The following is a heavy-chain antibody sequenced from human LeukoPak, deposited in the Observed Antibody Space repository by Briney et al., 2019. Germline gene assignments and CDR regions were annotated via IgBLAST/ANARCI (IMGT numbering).Heavy chain of an antibody. CDR2: IYYTGST. CDR3: AGVGGLGSLFY. J-gene: IGHJ4*02. Sequence: PSETLSLTCTVSGGSISNYYWTWIRQSPGKGLEWIGAIYYTGSTNYNPSLKSRVTILVDTSKNQFSLKLTSVTAADTAIYYCAGVGGLGSLFYWGQGTLVTVSS. CDR1: GGSISNYY. D-gene: IGHD3-16*01. V-gene: IGHV4-59*01.